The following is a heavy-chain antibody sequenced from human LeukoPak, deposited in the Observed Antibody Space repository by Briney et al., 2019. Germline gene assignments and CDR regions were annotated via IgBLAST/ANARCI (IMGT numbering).Heavy chain of an antibody. D-gene: IGHD6-13*01. V-gene: IGHV3-11*04. Sequence: GGSLRLSXAASGFTFRDYYMSWIRQAPGKGLEWLSYISSSGSTIYYADSVKGRFTISRDNAKNSLYLQMNSLRAEDTAVYYCARKPDSSSWYSRFDPWGQGTLVTVSS. J-gene: IGHJ5*02. CDR2: ISSSGSTI. CDR1: GFTFRDYY. CDR3: ARKPDSSSWYSRFDP.